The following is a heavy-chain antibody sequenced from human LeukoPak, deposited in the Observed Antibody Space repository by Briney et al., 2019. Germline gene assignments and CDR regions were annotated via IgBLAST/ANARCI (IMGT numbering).Heavy chain of an antibody. V-gene: IGHV3-74*01. J-gene: IGHJ3*02. CDR3: ARDTYDGFDI. Sequence: GGSLRLSCAASGFTFSSYWIHWVRQAPGKGLVWVSRINTDGSSTTYADSVKGRFTISRDNAKNTLYLQMNSLRAEDTAVYYCARDTYDGFDIWDQGTMVTVSS. CDR2: INTDGSST. CDR1: GFTFSSYW.